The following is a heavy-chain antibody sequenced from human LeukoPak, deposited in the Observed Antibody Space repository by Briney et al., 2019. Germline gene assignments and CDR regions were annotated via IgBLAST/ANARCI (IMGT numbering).Heavy chain of an antibody. CDR1: GGSFSGYY. Sequence: SETLSLTCAVYGGSFSGYYWSWIRQPPGKGLEWIGEINHSGSTNYNPSLKSRVTISVDTSKNQFSLKLSSVTAADTAVYYCARDNYDSSGCWFDPWGQGTLVTVSS. CDR3: ARDNYDSSGCWFDP. V-gene: IGHV4-34*01. J-gene: IGHJ5*02. CDR2: INHSGST. D-gene: IGHD3-22*01.